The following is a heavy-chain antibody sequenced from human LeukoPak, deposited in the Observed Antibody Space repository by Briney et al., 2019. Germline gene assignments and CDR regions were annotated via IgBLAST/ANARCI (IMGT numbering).Heavy chain of an antibody. CDR1: GYTFTGYY. CDR2: INPNSGDT. V-gene: IGHV1-2*02. J-gene: IGHJ5*02. CDR3: ARDSDSGTSWTNWFDH. D-gene: IGHD1-26*01. Sequence: GASVKVSCKASGYTFTGYYMHWVRQAPGQGLQWMGWINPNSGDTNYAQNFQGRVTMTRDTSISTAYMELSRLRSGDTAMYYCARDSDSGTSWTNWFDHWGQGTLVTVSS.